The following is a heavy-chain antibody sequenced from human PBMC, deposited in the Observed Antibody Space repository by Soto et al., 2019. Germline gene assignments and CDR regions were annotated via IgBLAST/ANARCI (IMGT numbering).Heavy chain of an antibody. CDR3: ARDLGQQLFDY. J-gene: IGHJ4*02. CDR2: ISGHNGNK. Sequence: QVQLVQSGAEVKKPGASVKVSCKASGYTFTSYGISWVRQAPGQGLEWMGWISGHNGNKKYAQKLQGRVSMTTDTSTSTAYMELRGLRSDDTAVYYCARDLGQQLFDYWGQGTLVTGSS. D-gene: IGHD6-13*01. V-gene: IGHV1-18*01. CDR1: GYTFTSYG.